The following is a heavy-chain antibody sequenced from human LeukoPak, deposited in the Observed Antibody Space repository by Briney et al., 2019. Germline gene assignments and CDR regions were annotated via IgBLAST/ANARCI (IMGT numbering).Heavy chain of an antibody. Sequence: GGSLRLSCAASGFTFSRHWMGWVRQAPGKGLEWVANIKQDGSQYYVDSVKGRFIISRDNAKNSLSLQMNSLRVEDTAVYYCARASAGIAVVGRFDPWGQGTLVTVSS. CDR1: GFTFSRHW. D-gene: IGHD6-19*01. CDR3: ARASAGIAVVGRFDP. CDR2: IKQDGSQ. J-gene: IGHJ5*02. V-gene: IGHV3-7*01.